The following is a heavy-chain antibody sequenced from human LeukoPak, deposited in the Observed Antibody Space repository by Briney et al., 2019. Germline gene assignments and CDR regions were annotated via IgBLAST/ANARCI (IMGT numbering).Heavy chain of an antibody. V-gene: IGHV3-23*01. Sequence: GGPLRLSCAASGFTFSSYAMSWVRQAPGKGLEWVSAISGSGGSTYYADSVKGRFTISRDNSKNTLYLQMNGLRAEDTAVYYCAKQPRGGAYYYDSSGYYYFDYWGQGTLVTVSS. CDR2: ISGSGGST. J-gene: IGHJ4*02. D-gene: IGHD3-22*01. CDR1: GFTFSSYA. CDR3: AKQPRGGAYYYDSSGYYYFDY.